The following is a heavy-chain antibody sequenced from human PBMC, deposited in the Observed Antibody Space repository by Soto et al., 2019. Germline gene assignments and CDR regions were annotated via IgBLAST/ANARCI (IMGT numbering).Heavy chain of an antibody. Sequence: PGGSLRLSCAASGFTFDDYAMHWVRQAPGKGLEWVSGISWNSGSIGYADSVKGRFTISRDNAKNSLYLQMNSLRAEDTALYYCAKDTLSGQDDFDIWGQGTMVTVSS. CDR3: AKDTLSGQDDFDI. CDR2: ISWNSGSI. V-gene: IGHV3-9*01. CDR1: GFTFDDYA. J-gene: IGHJ3*02.